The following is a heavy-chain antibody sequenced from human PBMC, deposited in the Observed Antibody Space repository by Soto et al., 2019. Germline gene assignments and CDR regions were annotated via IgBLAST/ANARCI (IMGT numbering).Heavy chain of an antibody. V-gene: IGHV1-3*01. CDR1: GYTFNHYA. CDR3: ARDGYNYGVDY. Sequence: ASVKVSCKASGYTFNHYAMHWVRQAPGQRLEWMGWINAGNGNTKYLQKFQGRVTITRDTSASTGYMELNSLTSEDTAVYYCARDGYNYGVDYWGQGTLVTVSS. D-gene: IGHD5-18*01. J-gene: IGHJ4*02. CDR2: INAGNGNT.